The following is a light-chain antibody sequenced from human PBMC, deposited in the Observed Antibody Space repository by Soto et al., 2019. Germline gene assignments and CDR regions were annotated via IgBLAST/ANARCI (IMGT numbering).Light chain of an antibody. Sequence: QSVLTQPPSASGTPGQRVTISCSGSRFNIGSSSVNWYQQLPGTAPKLLMYSNNQRPSGVPDRFSGSKSGTSASLAISGLQSEDEADYSCAAWDDSLNGRWVFGGGTKLTVL. CDR2: SNN. CDR3: AAWDDSLNGRWV. J-gene: IGLJ3*02. CDR1: RFNIGSSS. V-gene: IGLV1-44*01.